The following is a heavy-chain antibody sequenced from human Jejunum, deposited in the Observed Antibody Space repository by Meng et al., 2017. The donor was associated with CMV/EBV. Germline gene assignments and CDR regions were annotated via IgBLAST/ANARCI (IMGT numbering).Heavy chain of an antibody. CDR2: ITTSSTYR. D-gene: IGHD2-15*01. Sequence: VQVVVSRRVRVTAGGSLTLSFSHAGSTFSDHNLSWVRQAPGKGLEWVSYITTSSTYRSYADSVKGRFTISRDDAKNSFYLQMNSLRVEDTAVYYCARDQGGCTGGSCFYRYWGQGTLVTVSS. CDR1: GSTFSDHN. V-gene: IGHV3-11*05. J-gene: IGHJ4*02. CDR3: ARDQGGCTGGSCFYRY.